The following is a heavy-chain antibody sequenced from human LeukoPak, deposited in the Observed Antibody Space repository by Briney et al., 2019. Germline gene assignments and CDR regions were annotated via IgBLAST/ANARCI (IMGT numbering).Heavy chain of an antibody. Sequence: ASVKVSCKASGYTFTSYGISWVRQAPGQGLEWMGWISAYNGNTNYAQKFQGRVTMTEDTSTDTAYMELSSLRSEDTAVYYCATSEGYSGYIRWGQGTLVTVSS. D-gene: IGHD5-12*01. CDR1: GYTFTSYG. J-gene: IGHJ4*02. V-gene: IGHV1-18*01. CDR3: ATSEGYSGYIR. CDR2: ISAYNGNT.